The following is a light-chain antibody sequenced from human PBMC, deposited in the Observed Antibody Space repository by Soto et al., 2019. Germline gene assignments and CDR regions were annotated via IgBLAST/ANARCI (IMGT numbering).Light chain of an antibody. J-gene: IGLJ3*02. V-gene: IGLV4-69*01. Sequence: QLVLTQSPSASASLGASVKLTCTLSSGHSSYAIAWHQQQPEKGPRYLMKLNSDGSHSKGYGIPDRFSGSSSGAERYLTISSLQSEDEADYYCQTWGTGIQVFGGVTKLTVL. CDR3: QTWGTGIQV. CDR2: LNSDGSH. CDR1: SGHSSYA.